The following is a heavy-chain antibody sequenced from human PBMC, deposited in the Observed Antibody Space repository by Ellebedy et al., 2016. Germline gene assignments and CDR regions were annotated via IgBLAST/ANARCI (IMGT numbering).Heavy chain of an antibody. CDR1: GYTFTSYG. V-gene: IGHV1-18*01. D-gene: IGHD3-10*01. Sequence: ASVKVSXXASGYTFTSYGISWVRQAPGQGLEWMGWISAYNGNTNYAQKLQGRVTMTTDTSTSTAYMELRSLRSDDTAVYYCARAVDLNYYGSGSHFDYWGQGTMVTVSS. CDR2: ISAYNGNT. J-gene: IGHJ4*03. CDR3: ARAVDLNYYGSGSHFDY.